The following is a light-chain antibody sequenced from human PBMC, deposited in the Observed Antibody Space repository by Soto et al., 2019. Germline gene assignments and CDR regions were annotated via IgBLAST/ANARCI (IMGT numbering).Light chain of an antibody. V-gene: IGLV3-21*02. J-gene: IGLJ1*01. CDR1: NIGSTT. CDR3: QVWDTSTDHNYV. CDR2: DDS. Sequence: SYELTQPPSVSVAPGQTARITCGGNNIGSTTVHWYQQKPGQAPVLVVYDDSDRPSGIPERFSGSNSGDTATLTISRVEAGDEADYYCQVWDTSTDHNYVFGTGTKVTVL.